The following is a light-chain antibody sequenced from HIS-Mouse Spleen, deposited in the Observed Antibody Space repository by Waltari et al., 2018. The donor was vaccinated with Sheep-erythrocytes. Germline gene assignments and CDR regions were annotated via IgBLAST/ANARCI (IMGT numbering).Light chain of an antibody. V-gene: IGLV2-14*01. J-gene: IGLJ3*02. CDR2: EVS. Sequence: QSALTQPASVSGSPGPSITIACTGPSSDVGGYNSVSWYQQHPGKAPKLMIYEVSNRPSGVSNRFSGSKSGNTASLTISGLQAEDEADYYCSSYTSSSTWVFGGGTKLTVL. CDR3: SSYTSSSTWV. CDR1: SSDVGGYNS.